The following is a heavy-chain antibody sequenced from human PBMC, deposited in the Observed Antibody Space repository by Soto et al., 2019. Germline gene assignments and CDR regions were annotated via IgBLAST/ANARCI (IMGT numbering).Heavy chain of an antibody. CDR1: GGSFSGYY. Sequence: QVQLQQWAAGLLKPSETLSLTCAVYGGSFSGYYWTWIRKPPGTGLEWIGESNHIGTTNYNPSLKSRVTMSVDTSKTQVSLKLTSVTAADTAVYYCARDKITGLFAYWGQGALVTVSS. V-gene: IGHV4-34*01. CDR2: SNHIGTT. J-gene: IGHJ4*02. CDR3: ARDKITGLFAY. D-gene: IGHD2-8*02.